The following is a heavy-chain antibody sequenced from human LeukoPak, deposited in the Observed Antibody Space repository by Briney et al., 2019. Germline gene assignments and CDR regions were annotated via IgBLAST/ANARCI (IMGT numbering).Heavy chain of an antibody. CDR2: INPSSGGT. CDR3: ARLRYVGGGYPFDY. Sequence: ASVKVSCKASGYTFTDYYMHWVRQAPGQGLEWMGWINPSSGGTNYAQSFQGRVTMARDTSITTAFMELSRLISDDTAVYYCARLRYVGGGYPFDYWGQGTLVTVSS. D-gene: IGHD3-22*01. J-gene: IGHJ4*02. V-gene: IGHV1-2*02. CDR1: GYTFTDYY.